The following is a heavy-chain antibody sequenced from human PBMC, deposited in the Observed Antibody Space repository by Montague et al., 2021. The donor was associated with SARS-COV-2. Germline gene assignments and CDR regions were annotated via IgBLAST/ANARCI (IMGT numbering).Heavy chain of an antibody. Sequence: ESLSLICTVSGDSVSHDFWTWIRQPPGKGLEWIGYVYYSRSSSYNPSLRGRVSIAVDTSENQFSLRLSTVTAADTAIYYCVRDPAPSGSGTFYDYWGQGTLVAVSS. CDR2: VYYSRSS. CDR1: GDSVSHDF. J-gene: IGHJ4*02. D-gene: IGHD1-26*01. CDR3: VRDPAPSGSGTFYDY. V-gene: IGHV4-59*02.